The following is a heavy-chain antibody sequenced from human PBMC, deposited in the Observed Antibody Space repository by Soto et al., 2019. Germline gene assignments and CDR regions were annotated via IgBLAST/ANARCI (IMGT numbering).Heavy chain of an antibody. J-gene: IGHJ4*02. V-gene: IGHV3-21*01. CDR3: ERDVSSSGPFDY. CDR1: GFTFSSYS. CDR2: ISSSSSYI. Sequence: PGGSLRLSCAASGFTFSSYSMNWVRQAPGKGLEWVSSISSSSSYIYYADSVKGRFTISRDNAKNSLYLQMNSLRAEDTAVYYCERDVSSSGPFDYWGQGTLVTVSS. D-gene: IGHD6-19*01.